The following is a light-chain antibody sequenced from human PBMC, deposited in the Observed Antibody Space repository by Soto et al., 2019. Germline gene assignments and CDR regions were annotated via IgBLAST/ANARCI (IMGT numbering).Light chain of an antibody. J-gene: IGLJ2*01. CDR3: QSYDSSLSGHVV. CDR1: SSNIGTGYD. Sequence: QSVLTQPPSVSGAPGRRVTISCTGSSSNIGTGYDVHWYQQLPGTAPKLLIYGNTNRPSGVPDRFSGSKSGTSASLAITGLQAEDEADYYCQSYDSSLSGHVVFGGGTKLTVL. V-gene: IGLV1-40*01. CDR2: GNT.